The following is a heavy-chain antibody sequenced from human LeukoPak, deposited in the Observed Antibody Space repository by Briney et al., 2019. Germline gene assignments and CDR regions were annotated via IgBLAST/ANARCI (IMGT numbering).Heavy chain of an antibody. CDR3: AKDVGGYSSGWYGNYFDY. CDR2: ISYDGSNK. Sequence: GGSLRLSCAASGFTFGSYGMHWVRQAPGKGLEWVAVISYDGSNKYYADSVKGRFTISRDNSKNTLYLQMNSLRAEDTAVYYCAKDVGGYSSGWYGNYFDYWGQGTLVTVSS. J-gene: IGHJ4*02. V-gene: IGHV3-30*18. D-gene: IGHD6-19*01. CDR1: GFTFGSYG.